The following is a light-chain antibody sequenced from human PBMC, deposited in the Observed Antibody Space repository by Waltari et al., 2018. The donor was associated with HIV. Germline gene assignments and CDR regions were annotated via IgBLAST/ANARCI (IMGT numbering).Light chain of an antibody. CDR3: ASWDASLNGWV. J-gene: IGLJ3*02. CDR1: TSNIGIKT. Sequence: QSVVTQPPSVSGTPGQTVTISCSGSTSNIGIKTVNWYQHLPGTAPKRLIYGNCHRRSGAPDLFSSSRAGTSASLAISELQSEDGACYCCASWDASLNGWVFGRGTKLTVL. V-gene: IGLV1-44*01. CDR2: GNC.